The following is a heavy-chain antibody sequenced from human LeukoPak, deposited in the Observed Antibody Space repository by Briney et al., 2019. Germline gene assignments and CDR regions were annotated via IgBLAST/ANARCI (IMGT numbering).Heavy chain of an antibody. J-gene: IGHJ5*02. CDR3: ARGAVVVVAATPSWFDP. CDR1: GFTFSSYS. Sequence: TGGSLRLSCAASGFTFSSYSMNWVRQAPGKGLEWVSSISSSSSYIYYADSVKGRFTISRDNAKNSLYLQMNSLRAEDTAVHYCARGAVVVVAATPSWFDPWGQGTLVTVSS. V-gene: IGHV3-21*01. D-gene: IGHD2-15*01. CDR2: ISSSSSYI.